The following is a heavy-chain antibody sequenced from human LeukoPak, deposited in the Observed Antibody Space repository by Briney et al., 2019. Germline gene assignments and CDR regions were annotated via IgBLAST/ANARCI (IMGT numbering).Heavy chain of an antibody. CDR2: IHTSGSA. CDR1: GSSFNTYY. D-gene: IGHD4-17*01. CDR3: ARDIVYLIDEDYG. J-gene: IGHJ4*02. Sequence: SETLSLTCSVSGSSFNTYYWSWIRQPAGKGLEWIGRIHTSGSANYSPSLQSRVTISVDMSKKEFSLKLTSVTAADTAVYYCARDIVYLIDEDYGWGQGILVTVSS. V-gene: IGHV4-4*07.